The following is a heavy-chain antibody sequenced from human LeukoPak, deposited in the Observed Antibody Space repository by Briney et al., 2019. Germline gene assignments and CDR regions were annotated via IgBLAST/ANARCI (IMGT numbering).Heavy chain of an antibody. Sequence: GGSLRLSCAASGFTFSSYAMSWVRQAPGKGLEWVSAISGSGGSTYYADSVKGRLTISRDNSKNTLYLQMNSLRAEDTAVYYCAKDITVTTDFDYWGQGTLVTVSS. D-gene: IGHD4-17*01. V-gene: IGHV3-23*01. CDR1: GFTFSSYA. CDR3: AKDITVTTDFDY. J-gene: IGHJ4*02. CDR2: ISGSGGST.